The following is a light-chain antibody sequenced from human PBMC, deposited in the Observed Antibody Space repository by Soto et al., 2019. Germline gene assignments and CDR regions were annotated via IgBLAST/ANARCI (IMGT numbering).Light chain of an antibody. V-gene: IGKV3-15*01. CDR1: QSVSSN. Sequence: EIVMTQSPATLSVSPGERATLSCRASQSVSSNLAWYQQKPGQAPRLLIYGASTRATGIPARFSGSGSGTEFTLTIYSLQSEDFAVYYCQQYNNWPQTLGQGTEVDIK. J-gene: IGKJ1*01. CDR3: QQYNNWPQT. CDR2: GAS.